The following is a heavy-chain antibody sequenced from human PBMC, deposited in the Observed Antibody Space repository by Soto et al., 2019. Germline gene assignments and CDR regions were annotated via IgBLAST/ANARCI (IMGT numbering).Heavy chain of an antibody. D-gene: IGHD2-15*01. CDR1: GGSVSSGRDY. J-gene: IGHJ2*01. V-gene: IGHV4-61*01. CDR3: ARGVVATIGYWYFDL. CDR2: MYYSGSA. Sequence: QVHLQESGPGLVKPSETLSLTCTVSGGSVSSGRDYWSWIRQSPGKGLEWIGYMYYSGSATYNPSLKSRVTISGDTSKNQFCLKLSSVTAADTAVFYCARGVVATIGYWYFDLWGRGTLVTVAS.